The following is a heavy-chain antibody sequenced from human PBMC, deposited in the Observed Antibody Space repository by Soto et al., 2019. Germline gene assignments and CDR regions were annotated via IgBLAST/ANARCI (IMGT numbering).Heavy chain of an antibody. V-gene: IGHV1-69*06. J-gene: IGHJ6*02. D-gene: IGHD2-2*01. Sequence: ASVKVSCKASGGTFSSYAISWVRQAPGQGLEWMGGIIPIFGTANYAQKFQGRVTITADKSTSTAYMELSSLRSEDTAVYYCARVSYARRNYYYYGMDVWGQGTTVTVSS. CDR2: IIPIFGTA. CDR1: GGTFSSYA. CDR3: ARVSYARRNYYYYGMDV.